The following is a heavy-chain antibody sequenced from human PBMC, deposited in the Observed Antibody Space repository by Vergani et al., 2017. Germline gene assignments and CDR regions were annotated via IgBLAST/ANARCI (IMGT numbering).Heavy chain of an antibody. J-gene: IGHJ5*02. CDR3: AKAGGSSGWYWFDP. D-gene: IGHD6-19*01. CDR2: IWYDGSNK. Sequence: QVQLVESGGGVVQPGRSLRLSCAASGFTFSSYGMHWVRQAPGKGPEWVAVIWYDGSNKYYADSVKGRFTISRDNSKNTLYLQMNSLRAEDTAVYYCAKAGGSSGWYWFDPWGQGTLVTVSS. CDR1: GFTFSSYG. V-gene: IGHV3-33*06.